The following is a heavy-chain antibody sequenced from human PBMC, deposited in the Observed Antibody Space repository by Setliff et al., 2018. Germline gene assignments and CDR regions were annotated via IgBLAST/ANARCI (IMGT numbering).Heavy chain of an antibody. CDR2: IYFGGNT. V-gene: IGHV4-39*07. CDR3: ARDASASDGRNAFDI. Sequence: PSETLSLTCTVPGGSISDNGYFWGWVRQPPGKGLEWMGNIYFGGNTYFNPSFKSRVTMSIDTSNSQFSLKLSSVTAADTAIYYCARDASASDGRNAFDIWG. D-gene: IGHD1-26*01. J-gene: IGHJ3*02. CDR1: GGSISDNGYF.